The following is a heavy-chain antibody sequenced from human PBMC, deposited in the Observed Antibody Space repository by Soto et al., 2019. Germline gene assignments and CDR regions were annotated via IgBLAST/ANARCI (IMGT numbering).Heavy chain of an antibody. J-gene: IGHJ4*02. CDR2: ITTGGDTI. CDR3: ARMWGGYSGYNYGADS. V-gene: IGHV3-48*03. Sequence: PGGSLRLSCAAYGFTFGSFEMNWVRQAPGKGLEWVSYITTGGDTIYYADSVKGRFTISRDNAKNSLYLQMNNLRADDTAVYYCARMWGGYSGYNYGADSWGQGTLVTVSS. CDR1: GFTFGSFE. D-gene: IGHD5-12*01.